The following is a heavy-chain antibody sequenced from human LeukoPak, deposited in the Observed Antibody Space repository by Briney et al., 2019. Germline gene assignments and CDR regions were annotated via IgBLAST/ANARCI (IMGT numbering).Heavy chain of an antibody. Sequence: PSETLSLTCAVYGGSFSGYYWSWIRQPPGKGLEWIGEINHSGSTNYNPSLKNRVTISVDTSKNQFSLKLSSVTAADTAVYYCARSLTGTTDYWGQGTLVTVSS. CDR3: ARSLTGTTDY. J-gene: IGHJ4*02. CDR2: INHSGST. CDR1: GGSFSGYY. V-gene: IGHV4-34*01. D-gene: IGHD1-1*01.